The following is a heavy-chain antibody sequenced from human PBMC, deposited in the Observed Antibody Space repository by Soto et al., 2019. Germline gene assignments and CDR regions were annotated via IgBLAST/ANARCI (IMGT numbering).Heavy chain of an antibody. Sequence: QVPLVQSGAEVKKPGASVKVSCKASGYTFSDHDINWVRQATGQGPEWLGWMNSNSGDTGYAENFQGRVTMTRDNSIRTAYMELSTLRSEDTAVYYSAKVGGVWIDDYFDSWGQGTLVSVSS. D-gene: IGHD1-1*01. CDR2: MNSNSGDT. J-gene: IGHJ4*02. V-gene: IGHV1-8*01. CDR1: GYTFSDHD. CDR3: AKVGGVWIDDYFDS.